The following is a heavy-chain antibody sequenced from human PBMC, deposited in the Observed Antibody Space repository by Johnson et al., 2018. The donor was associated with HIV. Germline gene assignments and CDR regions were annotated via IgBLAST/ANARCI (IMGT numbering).Heavy chain of an antibody. Sequence: QVQLVESGGGVVQPGRSLRLSCAASGFTFSRYTMHWVRQAPGKGLEWVAVISYHGSNTYYADSVRGRFPLSRDNSKNTLYLQMNSLRAEDTAVYYCARVGSSWRRDGAFDIWGQGTMVTVSS. CDR3: ARVGSSWRRDGAFDI. J-gene: IGHJ3*02. CDR2: ISYHGSNT. CDR1: GFTFSRYT. D-gene: IGHD6-13*01. V-gene: IGHV3-30*04.